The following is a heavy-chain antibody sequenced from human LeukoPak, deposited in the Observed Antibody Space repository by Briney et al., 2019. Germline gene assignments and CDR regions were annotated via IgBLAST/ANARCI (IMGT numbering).Heavy chain of an antibody. CDR3: AGGRYSGCQTYDAFDI. CDR2: INTNTGNP. J-gene: IGHJ3*02. D-gene: IGHD1-26*01. CDR1: GYTFTSYA. Sequence: GASVKVSCKASGYTFTSYAMNWVRQAPGQGLEWMGWINTNTGNPTYAQGFTGRFVFSLDTSVSTAYLQISSLKAEDTAVYYCAGGRYSGCQTYDAFDIWGQGTMVTVSS. V-gene: IGHV7-4-1*02.